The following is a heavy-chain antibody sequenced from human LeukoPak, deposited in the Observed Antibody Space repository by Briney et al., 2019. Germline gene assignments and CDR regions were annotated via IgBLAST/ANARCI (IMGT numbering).Heavy chain of an antibody. J-gene: IGHJ4*02. V-gene: IGHV4-39*07. CDR3: ARVTTVTTKVDY. D-gene: IGHD4-17*01. Sequence: SETLSLTCTVSGGSISTSSYYWGWVRQPPGKGLEWIGNIFYSGSTYYSPSLKSRVTISVDTSKNQFSLKLSSVTAADTAVYYCARVTTVTTKVDYWGQGTLVTVSS. CDR1: GGSISTSSYY. CDR2: IFYSGST.